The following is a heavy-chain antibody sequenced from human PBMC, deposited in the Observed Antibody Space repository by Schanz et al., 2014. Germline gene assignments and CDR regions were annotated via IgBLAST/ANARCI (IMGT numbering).Heavy chain of an antibody. D-gene: IGHD3-3*01. J-gene: IGHJ4*02. Sequence: EVQLLESGGGLVQPGGSLRLSCAASGFTFSSYAMSWVRQAPGKGLEWVAVMWNDGIKTHYADSVKGRFTISRDNSKNTLYLQMNSLRADDTAVYYCARDLLVSHYDFWSGNDYWGQGTLXTVSS. CDR2: MWNDGIKT. CDR1: GFTFSSYA. CDR3: ARDLLVSHYDFWSGNDY. V-gene: IGHV3-23*03.